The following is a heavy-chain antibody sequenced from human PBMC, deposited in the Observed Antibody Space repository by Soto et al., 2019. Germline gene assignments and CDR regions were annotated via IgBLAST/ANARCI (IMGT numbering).Heavy chain of an antibody. J-gene: IGHJ5*02. D-gene: IGHD3-16*01. Sequence: SETLSLTCTVSSGSFRRDYWSWIRQPPGKGLEWVGYIHNSGFTNYNASLRSRVTISIDTAKNQFSLKLTSLTAADTAVYYCARGGAPYNWFGPWVQGTLVTVSS. CDR3: ARGGAPYNWFGP. CDR2: IHNSGFT. V-gene: IGHV4-59*01. CDR1: SGSFRRDY.